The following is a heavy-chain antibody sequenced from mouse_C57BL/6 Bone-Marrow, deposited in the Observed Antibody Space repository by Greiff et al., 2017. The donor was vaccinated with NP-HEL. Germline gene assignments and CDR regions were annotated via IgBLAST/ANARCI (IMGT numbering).Heavy chain of an antibody. V-gene: IGHV14-4*01. CDR2: IDPENGDT. CDR1: GFNIKDDY. D-gene: IGHD1-1*01. CDR3: TTDTTVHFDY. Sequence: EVQLQQSGAELVRPGASVKLSCTASGFNIKDDYMHWVKQRPEQGLEWIGWIDPENGDTEYASKFQGKATITADTSSNTAYLQLSSLTSEDTAVYYCTTDTTVHFDYWGQGTTLTVSS. J-gene: IGHJ2*01.